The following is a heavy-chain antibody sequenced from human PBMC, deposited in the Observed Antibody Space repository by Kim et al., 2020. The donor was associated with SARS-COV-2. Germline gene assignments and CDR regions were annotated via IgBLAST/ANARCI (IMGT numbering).Heavy chain of an antibody. CDR1: GYSFTSYW. V-gene: IGHV5-51*01. J-gene: IGHJ5*02. CDR3: TRLLINWFDP. D-gene: IGHD3-16*01. CDR2: IYPGDSDT. Sequence: GESLKISCKGSGYSFTSYWIGWVRQIPGKALEWMGIIYPGDSDTRYSPSFQGQVTISADKSISTAYLQWSSLKASDTAMYYCTRLLINWFDPWGQGTLSPSPQ.